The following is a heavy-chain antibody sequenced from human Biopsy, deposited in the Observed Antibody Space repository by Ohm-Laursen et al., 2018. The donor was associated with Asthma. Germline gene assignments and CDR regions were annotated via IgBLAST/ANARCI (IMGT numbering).Heavy chain of an antibody. Sequence: SSVKVSCKAPGGTFSNFAISWVRQAPGQGLEWLGGIITVFGTTNYAQKFQGRVTITADESTSTAHMEVTSLRSEDTDIYYCARCQVGYSSGWSLLLKKIYYSGMDVWGQGTAVTVSS. V-gene: IGHV1-69*01. CDR3: ARCQVGYSSGWSLLLKKIYYSGMDV. CDR2: IITVFGTT. D-gene: IGHD6-19*01. J-gene: IGHJ6*02. CDR1: GGTFSNFA.